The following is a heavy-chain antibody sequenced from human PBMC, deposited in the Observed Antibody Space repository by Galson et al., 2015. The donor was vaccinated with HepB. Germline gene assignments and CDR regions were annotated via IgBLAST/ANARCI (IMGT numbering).Heavy chain of an antibody. CDR3: AKEGGGSRYSYDY. Sequence: SLRLSCAASAFTFSSFGMHWVRQAPGKGLEWVAVVSDDGGTTYYADSVKGRFTISRDNSKNTLSLQMNSLKIEDTAVYSCAKEGGGSRYSYDYWGQGTLVTVSS. V-gene: IGHV3-30*18. D-gene: IGHD2-15*01. CDR1: AFTFSSFG. CDR2: VSDDGGTT. J-gene: IGHJ4*02.